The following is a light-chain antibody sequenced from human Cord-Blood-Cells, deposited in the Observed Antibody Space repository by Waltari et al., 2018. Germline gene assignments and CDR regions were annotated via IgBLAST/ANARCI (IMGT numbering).Light chain of an antibody. V-gene: IGKV3-11*01. CDR1: QSVSSY. J-gene: IGKJ1*01. CDR2: DAS. CDR3: QQRSNWLTWT. Sequence: EIVLTQSPATLSLSPGERATFSCRASQSVSSYLAWYQQKPGQAPRLLIYDASNRATGIPARFSGSGSGTDFTLTISSLEPEDFAVYYCQQRSNWLTWTFGQGTKVEIK.